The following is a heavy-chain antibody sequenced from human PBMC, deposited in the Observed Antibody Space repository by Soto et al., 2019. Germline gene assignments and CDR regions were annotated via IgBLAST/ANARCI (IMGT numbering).Heavy chain of an antibody. CDR3: ARVSPVLRFLEWLSHDAFDI. D-gene: IGHD3-3*01. V-gene: IGHV1-2*02. CDR1: GYTFTGYY. Sequence: ASVKVSCKASGYTFTGYYMHWVRQAPGQGLEWMGWINPNSGGTNYAQKFQGRVTMTRDTSISTAYMELSRLRSDDTAVYYCARVSPVLRFLEWLSHDAFDIWGQGTMVTVS. CDR2: INPNSGGT. J-gene: IGHJ3*02.